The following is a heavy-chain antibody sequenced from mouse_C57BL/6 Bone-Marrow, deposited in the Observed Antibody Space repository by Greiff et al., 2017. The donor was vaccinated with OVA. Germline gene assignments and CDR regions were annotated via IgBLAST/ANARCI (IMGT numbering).Heavy chain of an antibody. J-gene: IGHJ2*01. CDR1: GYTFTSYW. Sequence: QVQLQQPGAELVMPGASVKLSCKASGYTFTSYWMHWVKQRPGQGLEWIGEIDPSDSYTNYNQKFKGKSTLTVDKSSSTAYMQLSSLTSEDSAVYYCAREDFCDYWGEGTTLTVSS. V-gene: IGHV1-69*01. CDR2: IDPSDSYT. CDR3: AREDFCDY.